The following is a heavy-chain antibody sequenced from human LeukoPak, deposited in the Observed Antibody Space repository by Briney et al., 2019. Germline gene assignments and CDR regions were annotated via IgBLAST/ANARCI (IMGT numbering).Heavy chain of an antibody. CDR3: ATVLRYFDWYAFDI. CDR1: GFTFSSYS. J-gene: IGHJ3*02. V-gene: IGHV3-48*01. D-gene: IGHD3-9*01. Sequence: GGSLRLSCAASGFTFSSYSMNWVRQAPGKGLEWVSYISSSSSTIYYAGSVKGRFTISRDNAKNSLYLQMNSLRAEDTAVYYCATVLRYFDWYAFDIWGQGTMVTVSS. CDR2: ISSSSSTI.